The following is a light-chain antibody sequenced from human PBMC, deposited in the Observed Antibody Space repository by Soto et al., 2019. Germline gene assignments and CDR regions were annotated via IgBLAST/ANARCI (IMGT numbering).Light chain of an antibody. CDR1: QSVNSR. Sequence: EIVMTQSPATLSVSPGERATLSCRASQSVNSRLAWYQQKPGQTPRLLIYGASSRATDVPDRFSGSGSGTEFTLTISSLQSEDFAVYYCQQYNNWPTVTFGQGTRLEIK. V-gene: IGKV3D-15*01. CDR3: QQYNNWPTVT. CDR2: GAS. J-gene: IGKJ5*01.